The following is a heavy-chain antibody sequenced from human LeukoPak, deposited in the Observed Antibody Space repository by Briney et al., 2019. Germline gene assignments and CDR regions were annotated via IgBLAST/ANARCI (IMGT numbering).Heavy chain of an antibody. D-gene: IGHD3-10*01. V-gene: IGHV4-59*12. Sequence: SETLSLTCTVSGGSISSYYWSWIRQPPGKGLEWIGYIYYSGSTNYNPSLKSRVTISVDTSKNQFSLKLSSVTAADTAVYYCARERLGFGVIWGQGTMVTVSS. CDR2: IYYSGST. CDR3: ARERLGFGVI. CDR1: GGSISSYY. J-gene: IGHJ3*02.